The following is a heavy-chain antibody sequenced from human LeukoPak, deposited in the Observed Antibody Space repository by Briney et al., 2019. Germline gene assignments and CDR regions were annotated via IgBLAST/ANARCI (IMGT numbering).Heavy chain of an antibody. V-gene: IGHV1-69*13. CDR2: IIPIFGTA. D-gene: IGHD2-2*01. CDR3: ARDRCSSCSFDY. Sequence: GASVTVSFKASGGTFISYAISWVRQAPGQGLEWMGGIIPIFGTANYAQKFQGRVTITADESTSTAYMELSSLRSEDTAVYYCARDRCSSCSFDYWGQGTLVTVSS. J-gene: IGHJ4*02. CDR1: GGTFISYA.